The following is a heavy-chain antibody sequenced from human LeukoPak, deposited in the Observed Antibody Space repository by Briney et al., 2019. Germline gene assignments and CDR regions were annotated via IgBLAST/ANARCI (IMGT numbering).Heavy chain of an antibody. D-gene: IGHD2-15*01. J-gene: IGHJ3*02. CDR1: GGRFSSYA. CDR2: FIALLNLA. V-gene: IGHV1-69*04. Sequence: SVKVSCKASGGRFSSYAINWVRQAPGQGLEWMGRFIALLNLANCAQKFQGRVTISADSSTGTAYMDLRSLRSEDTAVYYCARGHPIVVVVAATNDAFDIWGQGTMVTVSS. CDR3: ARGHPIVVVVAATNDAFDI.